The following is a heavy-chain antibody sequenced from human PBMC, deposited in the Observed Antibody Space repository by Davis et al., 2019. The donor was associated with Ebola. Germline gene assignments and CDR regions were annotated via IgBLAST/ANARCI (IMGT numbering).Heavy chain of an antibody. CDR1: GFSFRTYD. Sequence: PGGSLRLSCAASGFSFRTYDMHWVRQVTGKTLEWVSAIGTAGDTYYPASVKGRFTTSRENARNSLYLQMNSLRTEDTAVYYCVRPAFGSHYFDYWGQGILVTVSS. V-gene: IGHV3-13*01. D-gene: IGHD2-2*01. CDR3: VRPAFGSHYFDY. CDR2: IGTAGDT. J-gene: IGHJ4*02.